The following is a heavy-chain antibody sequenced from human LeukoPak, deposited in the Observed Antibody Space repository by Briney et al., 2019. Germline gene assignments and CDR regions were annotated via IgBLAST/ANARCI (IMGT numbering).Heavy chain of an antibody. CDR1: GFTFSSHG. Sequence: GGSLRLSCAASGFTFSSHGINWVRQAPGKGLEWVSGISPSGDISYHTDSVKGRFTISRDNSMSTVSLQMNNLRAEDTALYYCAKDRDWGAFDAWGQGTLVTVSP. J-gene: IGHJ5*02. D-gene: IGHD3/OR15-3a*01. CDR3: AKDRDWGAFDA. V-gene: IGHV3-23*01. CDR2: ISPSGDIS.